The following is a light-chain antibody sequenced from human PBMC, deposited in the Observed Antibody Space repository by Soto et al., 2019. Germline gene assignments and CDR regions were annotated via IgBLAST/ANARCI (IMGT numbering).Light chain of an antibody. Sequence: DIQMTQSPSSLSASVGDKLTITCRANQSITNFLNWYQKKPGEVPKLLIYAASRLESGVPSRFSGSGSGTDFALTINSLQPEDFATYYCQQSHTTPRLSFVGGTRVEFK. CDR1: QSITNF. CDR3: QQSHTTPRLS. CDR2: AAS. J-gene: IGKJ4*01. V-gene: IGKV1-39*01.